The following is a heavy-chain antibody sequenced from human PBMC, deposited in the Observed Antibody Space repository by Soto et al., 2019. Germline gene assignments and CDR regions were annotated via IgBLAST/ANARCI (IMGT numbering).Heavy chain of an antibody. J-gene: IGHJ4*02. CDR2: INPNSGGT. D-gene: IGHD2-15*01. CDR3: ARVYCSGGSCGFDY. Sequence: QVQLVQSGAEVKKPGASVKVSCKASGYTFTGYYMHWVRQAPGQGLEWMGWINPNSGGTNYAQNFQGWVTMTRETSISTAYMELSRLRSDDTAVYYCARVYCSGGSCGFDYWGQGTLVTVSS. CDR1: GYTFTGYY. V-gene: IGHV1-2*04.